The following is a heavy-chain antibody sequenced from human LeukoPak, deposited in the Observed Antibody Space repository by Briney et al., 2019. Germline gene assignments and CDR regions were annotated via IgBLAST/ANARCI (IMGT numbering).Heavy chain of an antibody. V-gene: IGHV3-15*01. Sequence: GGSLRLSCAASGFTFSNAWMSWVRQAPGKGLEWVGRIKSKTDGGTTDYAAPVRGRFTISRDDSKNTLYLQMNSLKTEDTAVYYCLVSMTTVTEVHDYWGQGTLVTVSS. CDR2: IKSKTDGGTT. CDR3: LVSMTTVTEVHDY. CDR1: GFTFSNAW. J-gene: IGHJ4*02. D-gene: IGHD4-17*01.